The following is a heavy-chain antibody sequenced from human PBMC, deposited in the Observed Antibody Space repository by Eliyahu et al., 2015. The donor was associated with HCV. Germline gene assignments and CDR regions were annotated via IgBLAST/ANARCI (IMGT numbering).Heavy chain of an antibody. CDR1: GXSISSGGYY. J-gene: IGHJ4*02. CDR2: IYYSGST. Sequence: QVQLQESAPGLVKPSQTLSLTCTXSGXSISSGGYYWSWIRQHPGKGLEWIGYIYYSGSTYYNPSLKSRVTISVDTSKNQFSLKLSSVTAADTAVYYCARVVAATNFDYWGQGTLVTVSS. CDR3: ARVVAATNFDY. V-gene: IGHV4-31*03. D-gene: IGHD2-15*01.